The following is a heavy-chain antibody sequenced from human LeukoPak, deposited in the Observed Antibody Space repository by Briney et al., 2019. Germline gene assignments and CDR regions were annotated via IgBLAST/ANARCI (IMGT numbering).Heavy chain of an antibody. J-gene: IGHJ6*02. D-gene: IGHD3-22*01. Sequence: SVKVSCKASGGTLSSYAISWVRQAPGQGLEWMGGIIPIFGTANYAQKFQGRVTITADESTSTAYMELSSLRSEDTAVYYCARAFSYDSSGYHPDRFGMDVWGQGTTVTVSS. CDR2: IIPIFGTA. V-gene: IGHV1-69*13. CDR1: GGTLSSYA. CDR3: ARAFSYDSSGYHPDRFGMDV.